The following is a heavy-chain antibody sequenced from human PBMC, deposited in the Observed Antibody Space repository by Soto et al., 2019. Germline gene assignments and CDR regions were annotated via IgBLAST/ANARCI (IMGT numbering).Heavy chain of an antibody. CDR1: GGSLSSSSFF. CDR2: MHSRGRS. J-gene: IGHJ4*02. V-gene: IGHV4-39*01. Sequence: QLQLQESGPRLVKPSETLSLTCAVSGGSLSSSSFFWGWIRQPPGKGLEWIGSMHSRGRSYYNASLKSRLTISADTSKNQFPLRLTSWAATDTAVYFCASHIEFSGSSVFDSWGQGTLVTVSS. CDR3: ASHIEFSGSSVFDS. D-gene: IGHD6-6*01.